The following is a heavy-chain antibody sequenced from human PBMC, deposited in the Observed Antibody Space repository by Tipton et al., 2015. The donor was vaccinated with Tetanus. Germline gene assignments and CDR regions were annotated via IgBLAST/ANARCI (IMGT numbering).Heavy chain of an antibody. D-gene: IGHD2-2*01. J-gene: IGHJ5*02. CDR3: ARAGQRSTSWHYWFDP. CDR1: GGSISRGGYH. V-gene: IGHV4-31*03. CDR2: MFHSGST. Sequence: TLSLTCSVSGGSISRGGYHWNWIRQHPGKGLEWIGYMFHSGSTYYNPSLMSRVTISVDTSQNQFSLKLNSVTAADTAVYYCARAGQRSTSWHYWFDPWGQGTLVTVSS.